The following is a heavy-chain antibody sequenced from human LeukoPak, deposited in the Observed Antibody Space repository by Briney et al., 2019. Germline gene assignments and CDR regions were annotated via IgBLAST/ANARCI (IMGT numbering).Heavy chain of an antibody. Sequence: SRTLSLTCAISGDSVSSNRATWNWIRQSPSRGLEWLGRTYYRSKWYNDYAVSVKSRITINPDTSKNQFSLQLNSVTPEDTAVYYCARDGCSSTSCPGGFDYWGQGTLVTVSS. J-gene: IGHJ4*02. CDR2: TYYRSKWYN. CDR3: ARDGCSSTSCPGGFDY. V-gene: IGHV6-1*01. D-gene: IGHD2-2*01. CDR1: GDSVSSNRAT.